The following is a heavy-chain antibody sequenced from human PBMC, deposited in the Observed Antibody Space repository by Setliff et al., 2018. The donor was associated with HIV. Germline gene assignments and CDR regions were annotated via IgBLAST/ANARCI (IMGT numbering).Heavy chain of an antibody. CDR2: IKQDGSEK. J-gene: IGHJ4*02. Sequence: PSETLSLTCAVYGGSFSGYSWSWLRQPPGKGLEWVANIKQDGSEKYYVDSVKGRFTISRDNAKNSLYLQMTSLRAEDTAIYYCAKAWGSGYPSFESALMFDVWGQGTLVTVSS. V-gene: IGHV3-7*03. D-gene: IGHD3-3*01. CDR1: GGSFSGYS. CDR3: AKAWGSGYPSFESALMFDV.